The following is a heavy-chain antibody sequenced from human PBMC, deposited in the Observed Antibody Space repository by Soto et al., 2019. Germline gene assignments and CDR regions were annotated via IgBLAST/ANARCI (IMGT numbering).Heavy chain of an antibody. CDR2: ISGSGGST. V-gene: IGHV3-23*01. D-gene: IGHD2-15*01. CDR3: AKDTKQDIVVVVAAGGDAFDI. Sequence: GGSLRLSCAASGFTFSSYAMSWVRQNPGKGLEWVSAISGSGGSTYYADSVKGRFTISRDNSKNTLYLQMNSLRAEDTAVYYCAKDTKQDIVVVVAAGGDAFDIWGQGTMVTVSS. J-gene: IGHJ3*02. CDR1: GFTFSSYA.